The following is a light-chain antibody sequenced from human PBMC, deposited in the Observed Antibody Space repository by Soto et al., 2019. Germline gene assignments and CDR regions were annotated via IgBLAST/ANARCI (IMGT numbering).Light chain of an antibody. CDR1: SCDVGGYNF. J-gene: IGLJ2*01. V-gene: IGLV2-8*01. CDR3: SSYAGSNIVV. Sequence: QSVLTQPPSVSGSPGQSVTISCTGTSCDVGGYNFVSWYQQHPGKAPKLMIYEVSERPSGVPDRFSGSKSGNTASLTVSGLQAEDEADYYCSSYAGSNIVVFGGGTKLTVL. CDR2: EVS.